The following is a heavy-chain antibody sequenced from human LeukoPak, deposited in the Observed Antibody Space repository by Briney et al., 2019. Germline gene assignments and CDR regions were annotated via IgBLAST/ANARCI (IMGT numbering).Heavy chain of an antibody. Sequence: GGSLRLSCAASGFTFSSYGVHWVRQAPGKGLEWVAVISYDGSNKYYADSVKGRFTISRDNSKNTLYLQMNSLRAEDTAVYYCARESGGSGSYFDYWGQGTLVTVSS. CDR1: GFTFSSYG. D-gene: IGHD1-26*01. CDR3: ARESGGSGSYFDY. CDR2: ISYDGSNK. J-gene: IGHJ4*02. V-gene: IGHV3-30*03.